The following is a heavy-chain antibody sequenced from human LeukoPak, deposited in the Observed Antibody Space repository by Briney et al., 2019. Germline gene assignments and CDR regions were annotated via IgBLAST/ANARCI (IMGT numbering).Heavy chain of an antibody. J-gene: IGHJ5*02. Sequence: ASGKVSCKASGYTFTDYYIHWVRQAPGQGLEWMGWINPHSGGTNYAQKFQGRVTMTRDTSISTAYMELSRLRSDDTAVYYCARVDYCSSTSCSHNWFDPWGQGTLVTVSS. CDR1: GYTFTDYY. CDR3: ARVDYCSSTSCSHNWFDP. V-gene: IGHV1-2*02. D-gene: IGHD2-2*01. CDR2: INPHSGGT.